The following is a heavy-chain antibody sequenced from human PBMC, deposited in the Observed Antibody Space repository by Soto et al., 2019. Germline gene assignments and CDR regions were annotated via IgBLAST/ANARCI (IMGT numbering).Heavy chain of an antibody. CDR1: GFTFSSYG. CDR3: AKEGKAYYYGMDV. V-gene: IGHV3-30*18. CDR2: ISYDGSNK. J-gene: IGHJ6*02. Sequence: SLRLSCAASGFTFSSYGMHWVRQAPGKGLEWVAVISYDGSNKYYADSVKGRFTISRDNSKNTLYLQMNSLRAEDTAVYYCAKEGKAYYYGMDVWGQGTTVTVSS.